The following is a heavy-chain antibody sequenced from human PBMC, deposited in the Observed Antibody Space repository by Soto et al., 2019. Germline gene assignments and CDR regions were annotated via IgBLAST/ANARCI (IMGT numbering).Heavy chain of an antibody. Sequence: GGSLRLSCAASGFTFSSYAMSWVRQAPGKGLEWVSAISGSGGSTYYADSVKGRFTISRDNSKNTLYLQMNSLRAEDTAVYYCAGINRGEWAIFGVVLFDNWFDPWGQGTLVTVSS. CDR1: GFTFSSYA. J-gene: IGHJ5*02. D-gene: IGHD3-3*01. CDR2: ISGSGGST. CDR3: AGINRGEWAIFGVVLFDNWFDP. V-gene: IGHV3-23*01.